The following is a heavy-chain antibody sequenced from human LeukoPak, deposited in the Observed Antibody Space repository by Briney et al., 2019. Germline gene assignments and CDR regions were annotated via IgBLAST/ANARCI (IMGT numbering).Heavy chain of an antibody. CDR1: GFTFSSYW. CDR2: IKQDGSEK. J-gene: IGHJ6*02. D-gene: IGHD2-21*02. Sequence: GGSLRLSCTASGFTFSSYWMSWVRQAPGKGLEWVANIKQDGSEKDYVDSVRGRFTISRDNPKNSLYLQMNSLRAEDTAVYYCARYCGGDCYGMDVWGQGTTVTVSS. V-gene: IGHV3-7*01. CDR3: ARYCGGDCYGMDV.